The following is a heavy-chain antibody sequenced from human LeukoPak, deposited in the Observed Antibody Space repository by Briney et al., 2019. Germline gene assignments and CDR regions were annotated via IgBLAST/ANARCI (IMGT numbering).Heavy chain of an antibody. CDR2: IRRVPTDL. D-gene: IGHD4-17*01. V-gene: IGHV3-21*04. CDR3: ARRARDFGDSHAFDV. CDR1: GYPFSSYA. Sequence: NSGGSLRLSCAASGYPFSSYAMSWVRQAPGKGLEWISYIRRVPTDLYYADSVKGRFTITRDNAKNSLYLQMNSLRAEDTANYYCARRARDFGDSHAFDVWGQGTMVTVSS. J-gene: IGHJ3*01.